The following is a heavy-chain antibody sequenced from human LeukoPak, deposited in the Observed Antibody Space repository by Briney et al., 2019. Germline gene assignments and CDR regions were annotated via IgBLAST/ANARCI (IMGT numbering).Heavy chain of an antibody. D-gene: IGHD6-6*01. CDR1: GFTLSTYD. V-gene: IGHV3-21*06. CDR3: ARGGYSSSSYFYYYMDV. Sequence: GGSLRLSCAASGFTLSTYDMHWVRQAPGKGLEWVSYISSSSSNIYDADSMKGRFTLSRDNTKNSLYLQMNSLRDEDTAVYYCARGGYSSSSYFYYYMDVWGKGTTVTVSS. CDR2: ISSSSSNI. J-gene: IGHJ6*03.